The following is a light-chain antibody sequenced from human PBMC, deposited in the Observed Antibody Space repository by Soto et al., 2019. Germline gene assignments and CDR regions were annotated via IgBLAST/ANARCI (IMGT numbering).Light chain of an antibody. CDR1: QSVSSY. Sequence: EIVLTQSPATLSLSPGERATLSCRASQSVSSYLAWYQQKPGQAPRLLIYDASNRATGVPARFSGSGSGTDCTLSIRSLEPYDFAVYYCQQRSNWPLTFGGGTKVEIK. CDR3: QQRSNWPLT. CDR2: DAS. J-gene: IGKJ4*01. V-gene: IGKV3-11*01.